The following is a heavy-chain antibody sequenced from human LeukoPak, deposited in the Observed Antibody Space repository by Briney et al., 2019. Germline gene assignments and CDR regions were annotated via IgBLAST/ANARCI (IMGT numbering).Heavy chain of an antibody. D-gene: IGHD6-13*01. CDR1: GYIFTSYW. Sequence: GESLQISCKGSGYIFTSYWIGGVRQVPGKGLEWMGIIYPGDSDTKYSPSFQGQVTISADKSISTAYLQWSSLKASDTAMYYCARLHGYSSSLYYFDYWGQGTLVTVSS. CDR2: IYPGDSDT. J-gene: IGHJ4*02. CDR3: ARLHGYSSSLYYFDY. V-gene: IGHV5-51*01.